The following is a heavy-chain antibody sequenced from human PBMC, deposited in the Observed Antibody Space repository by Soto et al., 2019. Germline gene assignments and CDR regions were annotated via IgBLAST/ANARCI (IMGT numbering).Heavy chain of an antibody. J-gene: IGHJ3*02. CDR2: ISGSGGST. Sequence: LRLSCAASGFTFSSYAMSWVRQAPGKGLEWVSAISGSGGSTYYADSVKGRFTISRDNSKNTLYLQMNSLRAEDTAVYYCAKEGGRDYDSSGYYPVKAFDIWGQGTMVTVSS. CDR3: AKEGGRDYDSSGYYPVKAFDI. V-gene: IGHV3-23*01. D-gene: IGHD3-22*01. CDR1: GFTFSSYA.